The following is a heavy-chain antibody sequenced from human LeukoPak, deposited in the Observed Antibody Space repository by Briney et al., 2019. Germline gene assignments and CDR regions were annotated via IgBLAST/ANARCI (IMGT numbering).Heavy chain of an antibody. Sequence: GGSLRLSCAASGFTFSSYWMHWVRQAPGKGLEWVSGISWNSGSIGYADSVKGRFTISRDNAKNSLYLQMNSLRAEDTALYYCAKDSDYDLTSGFDYWGQGTLVTVSS. CDR2: ISWNSGSI. CDR1: GFTFSSYW. CDR3: AKDSDYDLTSGFDY. J-gene: IGHJ4*02. D-gene: IGHD4-17*01. V-gene: IGHV3-9*01.